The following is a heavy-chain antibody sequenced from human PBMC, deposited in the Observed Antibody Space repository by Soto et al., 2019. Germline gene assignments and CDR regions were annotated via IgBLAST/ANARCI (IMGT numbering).Heavy chain of an antibody. V-gene: IGHV4-59*01. CDR1: GGSIGSYY. CDR2: IYYSGST. D-gene: IGHD2-15*01. CDR3: ARGGYCSGGSCYLDY. Sequence: SSETLSLTCTVSGGSIGSYYWSWIRQPPGKGLEWIGYIYYSGSTNYNPSLKSRVTISVDTSKNQFSLKLSSVTAADTAVYYCARGGYCSGGSCYLDYWGQGTLVTVSS. J-gene: IGHJ4*02.